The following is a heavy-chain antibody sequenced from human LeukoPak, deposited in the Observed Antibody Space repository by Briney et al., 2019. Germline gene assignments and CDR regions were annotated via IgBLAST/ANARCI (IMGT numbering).Heavy chain of an antibody. V-gene: IGHV3-23*01. CDR3: AREGDGYNFGY. CDR2: ISGSGGTT. J-gene: IGHJ4*02. D-gene: IGHD5-24*01. CDR1: GFTFSNYA. Sequence: GGSLRLSCAASGFTFSNYAMSWVRQAPGKGLEWVSTISGSGGTTYYADSVKGRFTISRDNSKNTLYLQMNSLRAEDAAVYYCAREGDGYNFGYWGQGTLVTVSS.